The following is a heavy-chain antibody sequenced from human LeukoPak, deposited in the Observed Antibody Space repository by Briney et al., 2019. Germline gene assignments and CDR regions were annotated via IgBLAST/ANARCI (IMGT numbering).Heavy chain of an antibody. Sequence: GGSLRLSCAASGFTFSSYSMNWVRQAPGKGLEWGSSISSSSSYIYYADSVKGRFTISRDNAKNSLYLQMNSLSAEDTAVYYCARGGAVAPKFNFDYWGQGTLVTVSS. CDR1: GFTFSSYS. V-gene: IGHV3-21*01. CDR3: ARGGAVAPKFNFDY. D-gene: IGHD6-19*01. J-gene: IGHJ4*02. CDR2: ISSSSSYI.